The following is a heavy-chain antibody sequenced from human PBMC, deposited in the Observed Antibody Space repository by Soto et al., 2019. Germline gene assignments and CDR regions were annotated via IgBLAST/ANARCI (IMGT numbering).Heavy chain of an antibody. CDR1: GASISSTNW. CDR2: IYHSGAT. Sequence: QVQLQESGPGLVKPSGTLSLTCAVSGASISSTNWWSWVRQAPGEGPEWIGEIYHSGATNYNPSLKSRVIISMDTSKNQLSLRLDSVTAADTAVYFCARHIAVPTTRDFDYWGQGTLVTVSS. CDR3: ARHIAVPTTRDFDY. V-gene: IGHV4-4*02. J-gene: IGHJ4*02. D-gene: IGHD2-15*01.